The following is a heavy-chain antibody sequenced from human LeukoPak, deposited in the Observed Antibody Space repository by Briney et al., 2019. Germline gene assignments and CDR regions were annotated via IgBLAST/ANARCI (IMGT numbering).Heavy chain of an antibody. Sequence: PSETLSLTCTVSGGSVSSSGFYWGWIRQPPGKGLEWIGSIYYSGTTYYNPSLKRRVTISVDTSKNQFSLKLRSVTDADTAVYYCARDWSDNGDGYFQHWGQGTQVTVSS. V-gene: IGHV4-39*07. J-gene: IGHJ1*01. CDR3: ARDWSDNGDGYFQH. CDR2: IYYSGTT. D-gene: IGHD4-17*01. CDR1: GGSVSSSGFY.